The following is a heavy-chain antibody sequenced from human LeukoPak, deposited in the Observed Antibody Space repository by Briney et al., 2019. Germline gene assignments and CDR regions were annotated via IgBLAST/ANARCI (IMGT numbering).Heavy chain of an antibody. V-gene: IGHV3-21*01. Sequence: GGSPRLSCSASGFTFNNYNMNWVRQAPGKGLEWVSSISSGSSNIYYADSVKGRFTISRDNAKNSLYLQMNSLRAEDTAVYYCAREDGEPGIAVAGLDYWGQGTLVTVSS. J-gene: IGHJ4*02. D-gene: IGHD6-19*01. CDR3: AREDGEPGIAVAGLDY. CDR2: ISSGSSNI. CDR1: GFTFNNYN.